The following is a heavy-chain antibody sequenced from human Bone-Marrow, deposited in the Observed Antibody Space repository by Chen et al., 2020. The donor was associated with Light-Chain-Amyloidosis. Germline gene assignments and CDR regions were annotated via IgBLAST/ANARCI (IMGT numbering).Heavy chain of an antibody. CDR2: ISWNSGYI. J-gene: IGHJ4*02. CDR3: AKARLYSGSYWGIVDY. Sequence: EIQLVESGGGLVQPGRSLRLSCAASGFTFGDYAMHWVRLAPGRGLEWVSGISWNSGYIAYAASVKGRFTISRDNANNFLYLQMNSLRAEDSALYYCAKARLYSGSYWGIVDYWGQGTLVTVSS. CDR1: GFTFGDYA. V-gene: IGHV3-9*01. D-gene: IGHD1-26*01.